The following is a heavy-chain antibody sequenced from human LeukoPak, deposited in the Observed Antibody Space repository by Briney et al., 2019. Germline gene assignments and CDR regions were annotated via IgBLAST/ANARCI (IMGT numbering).Heavy chain of an antibody. D-gene: IGHD6-19*01. CDR2: ISTSGSTK. CDR1: GFTFSSYE. V-gene: IGHV3-48*03. Sequence: GGSLRLSCAASGFTFSSYEMNWVRQAPGKGLEWVSYISTSGSTKYYADSVKGRFTISRDNAKNSLYLQMNSLRAEDTAVYYCARDGSAWSRDYWGQGTLVTVSS. J-gene: IGHJ4*02. CDR3: ARDGSAWSRDY.